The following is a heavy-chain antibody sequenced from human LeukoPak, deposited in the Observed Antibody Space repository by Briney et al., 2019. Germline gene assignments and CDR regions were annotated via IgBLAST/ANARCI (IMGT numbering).Heavy chain of an antibody. CDR1: GFTFSSYA. V-gene: IGHV3-21*04. CDR2: ISSSSSYI. CDR3: AKYRGPYGADARPVDY. J-gene: IGHJ4*02. D-gene: IGHD3-16*02. Sequence: PGGSLRLSCAASGFTFSSYAMSWVRQAPGKGLEWVSSISSSSSYIYYADSVKGRFTISRDNAKNSLYLQMNSLRAEDTAVYYCAKYRGPYGADARPVDYWGQGTLVTVSS.